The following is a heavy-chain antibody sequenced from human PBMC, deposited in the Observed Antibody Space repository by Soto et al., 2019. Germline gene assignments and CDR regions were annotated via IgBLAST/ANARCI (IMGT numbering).Heavy chain of an antibody. V-gene: IGHV3-30*03. Sequence: QVQLVESGGGVVQPGRSLRLSCAVSGFTVSTYGMHWVRQAPGKGLEWVAVISRDGGTKYYADSVKGRITISRDNSRNTLFLEMNSLRGVDMAVYYCTCEVASGYWGQGTLVTVSS. CDR1: GFTVSTYG. CDR2: ISRDGGTK. CDR3: TCEVASGY. D-gene: IGHD2-21*01. J-gene: IGHJ4*02.